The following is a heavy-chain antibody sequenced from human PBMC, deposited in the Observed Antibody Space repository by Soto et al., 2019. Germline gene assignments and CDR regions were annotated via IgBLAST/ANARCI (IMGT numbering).Heavy chain of an antibody. CDR2: ISYDGSNK. D-gene: IGHD6-13*01. Sequence: QVQLVESGGGVVQPGRSLRLSCAASGFTFSTYAMHWVRQAPGKGLEWVAVISYDGSNKYYADSVKGRFTISRDNSKNTMYLQMNSLRAEDTAVYYCARGYSSSWYSSMAVCGQGTTVTVSS. CDR1: GFTFSTYA. J-gene: IGHJ6*02. CDR3: ARGYSSSWYSSMAV. V-gene: IGHV3-30-3*01.